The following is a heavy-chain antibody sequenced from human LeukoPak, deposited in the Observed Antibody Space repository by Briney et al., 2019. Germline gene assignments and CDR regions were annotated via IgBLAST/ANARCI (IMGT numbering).Heavy chain of an antibody. Sequence: ASVKVSCKVSGYTLTELSMHWVRQAPGKGLEWMGGFDPEDGETIYAQKFQGRVNMTEDTSTDTAYMELSSLRSEDTAVYYCATDVRVGATTGTFDYWGQGTLVTVSS. CDR3: ATDVRVGATTGTFDY. CDR2: FDPEDGET. CDR1: GYTLTELS. J-gene: IGHJ4*02. V-gene: IGHV1-24*01. D-gene: IGHD1-26*01.